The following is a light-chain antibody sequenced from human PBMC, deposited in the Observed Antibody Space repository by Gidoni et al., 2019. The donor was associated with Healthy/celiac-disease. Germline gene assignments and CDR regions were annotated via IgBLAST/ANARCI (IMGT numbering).Light chain of an antibody. V-gene: IGKV3-20*01. CDR1: QSVSSSY. J-gene: IGKJ4*01. Sequence: IVLTQSPGTLSLSPGERATLSCRASQSVSSSYLAWYQQKPGQAPRLLIYGASSRATGLPDRFSGSGSGTNFALTISRLEPEDFAVYYCQQYSSSPPLTFGGGTKVEIK. CDR3: QQYSSSPPLT. CDR2: GAS.